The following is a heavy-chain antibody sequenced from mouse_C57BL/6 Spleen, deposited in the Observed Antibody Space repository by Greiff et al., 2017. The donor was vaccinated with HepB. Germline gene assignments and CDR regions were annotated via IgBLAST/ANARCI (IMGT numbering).Heavy chain of an antibody. V-gene: IGHV5-6*02. Sequence: EVMLVESGGDLVKPGGSLKLSCAASGFTFSSYGMSWVRQTPDKRLEWVATISSGGSYTYYPDSVKGRFTISRDNAKNTLYLQMSSLKSDDTAMYYCARGGWNYGRGDAMDYWGQGTSVTVSS. D-gene: IGHD1-1*01. CDR1: GFTFSSYG. J-gene: IGHJ4*01. CDR2: ISSGGSYT. CDR3: ARGGWNYGRGDAMDY.